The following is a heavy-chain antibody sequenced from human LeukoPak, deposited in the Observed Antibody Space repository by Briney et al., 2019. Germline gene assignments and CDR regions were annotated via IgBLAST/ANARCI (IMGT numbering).Heavy chain of an antibody. CDR3: GSRPSCSRKRFSYYYYYYMDV. CDR2: INHSGST. CDR1: GGSISSYY. D-gene: IGHD6-13*01. V-gene: IGHV4-34*01. Sequence: SETLSLTCTVSGGSISSYYWSWIRQPPGKGLEWIGEINHSGSTNYNPSLKSRVTISVDTSKNQFSLKLSSVTAADTAVDYCGSRPSCSRKRFSYYYYYYMDVWGKGTTVTISS. J-gene: IGHJ6*03.